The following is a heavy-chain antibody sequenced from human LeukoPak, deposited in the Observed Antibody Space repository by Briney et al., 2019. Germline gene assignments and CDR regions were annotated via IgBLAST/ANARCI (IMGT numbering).Heavy chain of an antibody. CDR1: GYTFTGYY. J-gene: IGHJ4*02. CDR2: INPNSGGT. CDR3: ARGIYSSSWYYFDS. V-gene: IGHV1-2*02. D-gene: IGHD6-13*01. Sequence: WASVKVSCKASGYTFTGYYMHWVRQAPGQGLEWMGWINPNSGGTNYAQKFQGRVTMTRDTSISTAYMELSRLRSDDTAVYYCARGIYSSSWYYFDSWGQGTLVTVSS.